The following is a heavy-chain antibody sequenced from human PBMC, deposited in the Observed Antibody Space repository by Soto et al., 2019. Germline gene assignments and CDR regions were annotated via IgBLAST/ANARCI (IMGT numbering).Heavy chain of an antibody. CDR1: GFRFFSYA. CDR2: ISGSGGHT. J-gene: IGHJ5*02. Sequence: GGSLRLSCTGSGFRFFSYAMSWVRQAPGKGLEWVSTISGSGGHTYYADSVKGRFVVSRDNDKNTVYLHMSSLTGEDTAVYFCAKIEMGWFAHWGQGTQVTVYS. D-gene: IGHD2-8*01. V-gene: IGHV3-23*01. CDR3: AKIEMGWFAH.